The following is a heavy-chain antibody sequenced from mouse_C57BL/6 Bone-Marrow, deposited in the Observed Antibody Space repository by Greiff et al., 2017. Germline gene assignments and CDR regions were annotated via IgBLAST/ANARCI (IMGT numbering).Heavy chain of an antibody. Sequence: EVQLQQSGPVLVKPGASVKMSCKASGYTFTDYYMNWVKQSHGKSLEWIGVINPYNGGTSYNQKFKGKATLTVDKSSSTAYMELNSLTSEDSAVYYCARNDYGSLSTMITFGYWGQGTTLTVSS. D-gene: IGHD2-4*01. CDR3: ARNDYGSLSTMITFGY. J-gene: IGHJ2*01. CDR2: INPYNGGT. CDR1: GYTFTDYY. V-gene: IGHV1-19*01.